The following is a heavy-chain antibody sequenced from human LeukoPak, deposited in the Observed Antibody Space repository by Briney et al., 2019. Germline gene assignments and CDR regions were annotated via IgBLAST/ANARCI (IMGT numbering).Heavy chain of an antibody. Sequence: ASVKVSCKASGYTFSSYAIHWVRQAPGQRLEWMGSIKVGNGKTKYSQEFQGRVTITRDTSANTAYMELSSLRSEDTAVYYCARGGTVTKKAFDYWGQGTLVTVSS. D-gene: IGHD4-17*01. J-gene: IGHJ4*02. CDR1: GYTFSSYA. V-gene: IGHV1-3*03. CDR3: ARGGTVTKKAFDY. CDR2: IKVGNGKT.